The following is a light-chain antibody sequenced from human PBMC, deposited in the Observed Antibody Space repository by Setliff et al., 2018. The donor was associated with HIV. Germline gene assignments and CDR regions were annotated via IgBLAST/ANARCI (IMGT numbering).Light chain of an antibody. CDR3: CSYGSGDIWV. CDR1: RSDVGNTLS. J-gene: IGLJ3*02. Sequence: QSALAQPASVSGSPGQSINISCTGSRSDVGNTLSVSWYQQNVGEVPKLLIYVVDRRPSGISHRFTGSKSANTASLTISGLQVEDEADYYCCSYGSGDIWVFGGGTKVTVL. V-gene: IGLV2-23*02. CDR2: VVD.